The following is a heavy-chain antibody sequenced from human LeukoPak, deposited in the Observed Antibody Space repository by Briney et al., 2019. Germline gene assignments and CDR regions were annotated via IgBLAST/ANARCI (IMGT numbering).Heavy chain of an antibody. J-gene: IGHJ4*02. Sequence: ASVKVSCKASGYTFTSYAMHWVRQAPGQRLEWMGWINAGNGNTKYSQKFQGRVTITRDTSASTAYMELSSLRSEDTAVYYCGREGFRLGELSFWSFDYGGQETLVTVSS. CDR2: INAGNGNT. V-gene: IGHV1-3*01. CDR3: GREGFRLGELSFWSFDY. D-gene: IGHD3-16*02. CDR1: GYTFTSYA.